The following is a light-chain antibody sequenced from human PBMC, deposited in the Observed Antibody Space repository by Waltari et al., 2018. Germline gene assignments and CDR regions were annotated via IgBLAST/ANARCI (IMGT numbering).Light chain of an antibody. Sequence: EIVMTQSPAILSVSPGERVTVSCRASQSVNSNLAWYQQKPGQAPRLLLYGASNRATDIPARFSGGGSGTEFTLTITNLQSEDFAVYKCQQYNNWPLTFGQGTRLEIK. J-gene: IGKJ5*01. CDR1: QSVNSN. CDR3: QQYNNWPLT. V-gene: IGKV3-15*01. CDR2: GAS.